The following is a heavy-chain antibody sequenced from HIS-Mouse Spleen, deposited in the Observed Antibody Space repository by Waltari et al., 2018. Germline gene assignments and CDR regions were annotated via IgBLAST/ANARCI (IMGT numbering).Heavy chain of an antibody. Sequence: QLQLQESGPGLVKPSETLSLTCSVPGGAFSSSSYYWGWIRQPAGKGLEWIGSSYYSGSTYYNPSLKSRVTISVDTSKNQFSLKLSSVTAADTAVYYCAREIPYSSSWYDWYFDLWGRGTLVTVSS. D-gene: IGHD6-13*01. J-gene: IGHJ2*01. CDR2: SYYSGST. CDR3: AREIPYSSSWYDWYFDL. V-gene: IGHV4-39*07. CDR1: GGAFSSSSYY.